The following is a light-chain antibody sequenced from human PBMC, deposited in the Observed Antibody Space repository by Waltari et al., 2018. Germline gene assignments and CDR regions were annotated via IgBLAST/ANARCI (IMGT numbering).Light chain of an antibody. CDR1: QSMSSW. Sequence: DIQLTQSPSTLSASVGDRVTITCRASQSMSSWLAWYQQKPGKAPKLLIYKASSLESWVPPRFSGSVSGTEFTLTISSLQPDDFATYYCQQYNSFPWTFGQGTKVEIK. CDR3: QQYNSFPWT. V-gene: IGKV1-5*03. J-gene: IGKJ1*01. CDR2: KAS.